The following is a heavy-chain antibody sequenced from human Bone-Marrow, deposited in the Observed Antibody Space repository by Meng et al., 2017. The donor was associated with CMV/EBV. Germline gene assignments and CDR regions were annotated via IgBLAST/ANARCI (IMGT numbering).Heavy chain of an antibody. V-gene: IGHV3-53*01. CDR2: IYSGGDT. Sequence: GGSLRLSCELSRLTVSNNYMSWVRQAPGEGLEWVSVIYSGGDTHYADSVRGRFTISRDNYKNTLDLQMNSLRAEDTAVYYCARYRLGGGSSSLSFHYYAMDVWGQGTTVTVSS. D-gene: IGHD6-6*01. CDR1: RLTVSNNY. CDR3: ARYRLGGGSSSLSFHYYAMDV. J-gene: IGHJ6*02.